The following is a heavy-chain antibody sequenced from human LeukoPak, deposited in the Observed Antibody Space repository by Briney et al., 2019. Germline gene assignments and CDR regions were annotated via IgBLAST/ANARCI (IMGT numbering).Heavy chain of an antibody. CDR3: ARTNAFDL. CDR2: IFDTGST. Sequence: SETLSLTCTVSGGTFSSLFWSWIRQPPGKGLEWIGYIFDTGSTSYNPSLKGRVTISLDTSKNQFSLKVSSVTTADTVVYYCARTNAFDLWGQGTLVTVAS. V-gene: IGHV4-59*11. CDR1: GGTFSSLF. J-gene: IGHJ3*01.